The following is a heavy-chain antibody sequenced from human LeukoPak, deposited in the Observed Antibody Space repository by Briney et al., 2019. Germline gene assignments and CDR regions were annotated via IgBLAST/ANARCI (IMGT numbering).Heavy chain of an antibody. V-gene: IGHV4-34*01. Sequence: PSETLSLTCAVYGGSFSGYYWSWIRQPPGKGLEWIGEINHSGSTNYNPSLKSRVTISVDTSKNQFSLKLSSVTAADTAVYYCARGRSYYGSGSYYNTKSLDYWGQGTLVTVSS. CDR2: INHSGST. CDR1: GGSFSGYY. CDR3: ARGRSYYGSGSYYNTKSLDY. D-gene: IGHD3-10*01. J-gene: IGHJ4*02.